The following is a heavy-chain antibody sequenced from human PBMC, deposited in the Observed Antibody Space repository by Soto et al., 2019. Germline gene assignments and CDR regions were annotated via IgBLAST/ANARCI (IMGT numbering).Heavy chain of an antibody. CDR3: ASKVPGSTTRPDYWYFDL. CDR1: GFTFISYA. Sequence: EVQLLESGGGLVQPGGSLRLSCAASGFTFISYAMNWVRQAPGKGLQWVSAISGGGDATFYAESVKGRFTISRYNSRNTVTLQMNSIGADDAAVYYCASKVPGSTTRPDYWYFDLWGRGTLVTVSP. CDR2: ISGGGDAT. J-gene: IGHJ2*01. D-gene: IGHD3-10*01. V-gene: IGHV3-23*01.